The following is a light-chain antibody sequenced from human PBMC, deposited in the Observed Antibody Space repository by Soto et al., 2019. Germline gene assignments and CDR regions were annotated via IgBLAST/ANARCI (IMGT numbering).Light chain of an antibody. CDR2: GAS. J-gene: IGKJ3*01. CDR3: QQYVTSPFT. Sequence: EIVLTQSPGTLSLSPGERATLSCRASQSVSSRYLAWYQQKPGQAPRLLIYGASSRATGIPDRFSGSGSGTDFDFTLTISSLEPEDFAVYYCQQYVTSPFTFGPGTKLDIK. CDR1: QSVSSRY. V-gene: IGKV3-20*01.